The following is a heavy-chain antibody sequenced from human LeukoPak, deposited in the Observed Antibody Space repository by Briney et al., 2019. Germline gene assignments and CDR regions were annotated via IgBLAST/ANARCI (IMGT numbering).Heavy chain of an antibody. CDR3: AISGSPSYYFDY. J-gene: IGHJ4*02. CDR1: GFTFSNYW. Sequence: GGSLRLSCAASGFTFSNYWMSWVRQAPGKGLEWVSSISSSSSYIYYADSVKGRFTISRDNAKNSLYLQVNSLRAEDTAVYYCAISGSPSYYFDYWGQGTLVTVSS. D-gene: IGHD3-10*01. CDR2: ISSSSSYI. V-gene: IGHV3-21*01.